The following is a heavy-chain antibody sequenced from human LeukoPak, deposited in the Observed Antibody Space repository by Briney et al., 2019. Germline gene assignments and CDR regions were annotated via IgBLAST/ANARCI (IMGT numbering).Heavy chain of an antibody. V-gene: IGHV4-39*01. D-gene: IGHD5-24*01. CDR3: ASADGYKIDY. CDR2: IYYGGST. Sequence: SETLSLTCTVSGXSISGSSYYWGWIRQPPGKGLEWIGNIYYGGSTYYNPSLKSRVSISVDTSNNQFSLKVSSVTAADTAVYYCASADGYKIDYWGQGALVTVSS. CDR1: GXSISGSSYY. J-gene: IGHJ4*02.